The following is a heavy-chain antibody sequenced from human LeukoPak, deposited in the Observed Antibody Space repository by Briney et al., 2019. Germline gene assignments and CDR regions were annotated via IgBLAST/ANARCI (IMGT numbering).Heavy chain of an antibody. CDR2: NSAYNGNT. J-gene: IGHJ6*03. CDR3: ARDLGSDDSSGYYYYYMDV. CDR1: GYTFTSYG. V-gene: IGHV1-18*01. Sequence: ASVKVSCKASGYTFTSYGISWVRQAPGQGLEWMGLNSAYNGNTNYAQKLQGRVTMTTDTSTSTAYMELRSLKSDDTAVYYCARDLGSDDSSGYYYYYMDVWGKGTTVTVSS. D-gene: IGHD3-22*01.